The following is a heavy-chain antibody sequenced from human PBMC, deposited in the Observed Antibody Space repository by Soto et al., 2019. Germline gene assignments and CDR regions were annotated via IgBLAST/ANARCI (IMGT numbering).Heavy chain of an antibody. D-gene: IGHD2-15*01. CDR1: GFTLSLYT. Sequence: EGQLLESGGGLVKAGGSLRLSCAASGFTLSLYTINWVRQAPGKGLEWVSSLGVSDDRFYADSVKGRFTISRDNAKNTLYQEMHGLRGEDTAVYYCARLTGIQEIAPRVEDNGGQGTLVTVSS. CDR2: LGVSDDR. V-gene: IGHV3-21*06. J-gene: IGHJ4*02. CDR3: ARLTGIQEIAPRVEDN.